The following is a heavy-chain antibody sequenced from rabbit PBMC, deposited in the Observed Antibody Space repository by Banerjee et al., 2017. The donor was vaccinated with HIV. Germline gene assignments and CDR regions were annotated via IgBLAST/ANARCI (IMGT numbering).Heavy chain of an antibody. J-gene: IGHJ4*01. CDR1: GFTFSTSSY. V-gene: IGHV1S45*01. CDR2: IGTGSGST. Sequence: QEQLEESGGGLVKPEGSLTLTCTASGFTFSTSSYMCWVRQAPGKGLAWIACIGTGSGSTYYASWAKGRFTITKTSSTTVTLQMTSLTAADTATYFCARDADSAKVYFNLWGQGTLVTVS. CDR3: ARDADSAKVYFNL. D-gene: IGHD4-2*01.